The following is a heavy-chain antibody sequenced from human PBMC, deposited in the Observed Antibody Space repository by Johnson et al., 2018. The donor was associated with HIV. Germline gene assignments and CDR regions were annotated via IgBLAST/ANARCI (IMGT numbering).Heavy chain of an antibody. CDR3: ARDWDAYGAFDI. CDR2: ISYDGSNK. J-gene: IGHJ3*02. CDR1: GFTFSSYA. V-gene: IGHV3-30-3*01. D-gene: IGHD1-26*01. Sequence: QVQLVESGGGVVQPGRSLRLSCAASGFTFSSYAMHWVRQAPGKGLEWVAVISYDGSNKYYADSVKGRFTISRDNSKNTVYLQMNSLRAADTAVYYCARDWDAYGAFDIWGQGT.